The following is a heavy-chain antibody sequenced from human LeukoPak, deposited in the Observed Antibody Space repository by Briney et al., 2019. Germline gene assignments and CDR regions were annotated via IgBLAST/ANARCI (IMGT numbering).Heavy chain of an antibody. V-gene: IGHV4-34*01. CDR1: GGSFSGYY. J-gene: IGHJ6*02. D-gene: IGHD3-22*01. CDR3: ARVPYYYDSSGYNPSTRMDV. CDR2: INHSGST. Sequence: SETLSLTCAVYGGSFSGYYWSWIRQPPGKGLEWIGEINHSGSTNYNPSLKSRVTISVDTSKNQFSLKLSSVTAADTAVYYCARVPYYYDSSGYNPSTRMDVWGQGTTVTVSS.